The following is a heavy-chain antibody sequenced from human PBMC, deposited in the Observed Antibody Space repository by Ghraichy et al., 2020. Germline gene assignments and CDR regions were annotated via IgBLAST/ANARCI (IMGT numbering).Heavy chain of an antibody. Sequence: SETLSLTCAVSGGSISSSNWWSWVRQPPGKGLEWIGEIYHSGSTNYNPSLKSRVTISVDKSKNQFSLKLSSVTAADTAVYYCARRGPMVRGVGYYYYGMDVWGQGTTVTVSS. CDR1: GGSISSSNW. V-gene: IGHV4-4*02. CDR3: ARRGPMVRGVGYYYYGMDV. D-gene: IGHD3-10*01. J-gene: IGHJ6*02. CDR2: IYHSGST.